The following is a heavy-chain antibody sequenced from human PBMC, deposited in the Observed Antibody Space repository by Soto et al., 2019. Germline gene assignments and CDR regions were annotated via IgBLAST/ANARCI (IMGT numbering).Heavy chain of an antibody. CDR1: GYTFTRYG. CDR3: ARDERGTCTSSSCYYFDY. Sequence: QVQLVQSGAEVKEPGASVKVSCKASGYTFTRYGFSWVRQAPGQGLEWMAWTSADNGDTNYAPKRQGRVTLTTDTSTGTAYMELRSLRSDDTAVYYCARDERGTCTSSSCYYFDYWGQGTLVTVSS. V-gene: IGHV1-18*04. CDR2: TSADNGDT. D-gene: IGHD2-2*01. J-gene: IGHJ4*02.